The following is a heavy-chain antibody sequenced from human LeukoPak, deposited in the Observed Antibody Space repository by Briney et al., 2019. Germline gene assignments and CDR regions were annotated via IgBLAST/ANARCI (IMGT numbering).Heavy chain of an antibody. CDR1: GYTFTSYD. CDR2: MNPNSGNT. J-gene: IGHJ6*02. Sequence: ASVKVSCKASGYTFTSYDINWVRQATGQGLEWMGWMNPNSGNTGYAQEFQGRVTMTRKTSISTAYMELSSLRSEDTAVYYCARGYYGSGSYYKPQYYYYGMDVWGQGTTVTVSS. D-gene: IGHD3-10*01. V-gene: IGHV1-8*01. CDR3: ARGYYGSGSYYKPQYYYYGMDV.